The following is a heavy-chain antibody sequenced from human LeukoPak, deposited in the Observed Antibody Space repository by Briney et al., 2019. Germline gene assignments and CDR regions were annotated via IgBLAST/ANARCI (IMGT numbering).Heavy chain of an antibody. D-gene: IGHD1-1*01. CDR2: IYYSGAT. Sequence: SDTLSLTCTVSNYSISGSNWWGWIRQPPGKGLEWIAYIYYSGATYYNTLFRSRATVSVDMSENHFALKLTSVTAVDTAVYYCASTGNWDDLGVDFWGQGTPVTVSS. CDR3: ASTGNWDDLGVDF. V-gene: IGHV4-28*01. J-gene: IGHJ4*02. CDR1: NYSISGSNW.